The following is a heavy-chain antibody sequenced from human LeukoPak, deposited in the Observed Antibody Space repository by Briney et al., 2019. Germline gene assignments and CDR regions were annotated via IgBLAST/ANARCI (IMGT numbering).Heavy chain of an antibody. V-gene: IGHV4-59*01. J-gene: IGHJ4*02. Sequence: SETLSLTCTVSGGSINTYYWSWLRQPPGKGLEWIGYISYSGSTDYNPSLKGRVTISVDTSKNQFSLRLSSVTAADTAVYYCARRDHGYSSGRFDCWGQGTLVTVAS. CDR3: ARRDHGYSSGRFDC. CDR1: GGSINTYY. D-gene: IGHD5-18*01. CDR2: ISYSGST.